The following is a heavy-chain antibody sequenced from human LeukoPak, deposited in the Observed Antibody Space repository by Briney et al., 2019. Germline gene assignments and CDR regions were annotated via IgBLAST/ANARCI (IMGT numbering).Heavy chain of an antibody. D-gene: IGHD3-3*01. CDR1: GGSISSSSYY. J-gene: IGHJ3*02. Sequence: ASETLSLTCTVSGGSISSSSYYWGWIRQPPGKGLEWIGRIYYSGSTYYNPCLKSRVTISVDTSKHQSSLKLSSVTAADTAVYYCARQVRFLCFDIWGQGTMVTVSS. V-gene: IGHV4-39*01. CDR2: IYYSGST. CDR3: ARQVRFLCFDI.